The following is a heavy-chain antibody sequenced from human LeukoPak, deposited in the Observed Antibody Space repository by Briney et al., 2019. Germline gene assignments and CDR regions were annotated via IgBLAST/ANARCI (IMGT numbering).Heavy chain of an antibody. CDR1: GFPLSSYS. D-gene: IGHD3-3*01. J-gene: IGHJ4*02. CDR2: INIDSITV. V-gene: IGHV3-48*01. Sequence: GGSLRLSCAASGFPLSSYSINWVRQAPGKGLEWVSYINIDSITVNYADSVKGRFTISRDNAKNSLYLQMNSLRAEDTAVYYCAKPSIYYDFWSGSYYFDYWGQGTLVTVSS. CDR3: AKPSIYYDFWSGSYYFDY.